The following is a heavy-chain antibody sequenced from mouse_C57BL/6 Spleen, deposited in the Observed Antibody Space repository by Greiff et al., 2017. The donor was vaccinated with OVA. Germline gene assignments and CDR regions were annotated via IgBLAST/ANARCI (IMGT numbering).Heavy chain of an antibody. CDR3: ARNGIYYGNYAAMDY. V-gene: IGHV2-2*01. J-gene: IGHJ4*01. CDR2: IWSGGST. CDR1: GFSLTSYG. Sequence: VQLQESGPGLVQPSQRLSITCTVSGFSLTSYGVHWVRQSPGKGLEWLGVIWSGGSTDYNAAFISRLSISKDNSKSQVFFKMNSLQADDTAIYYCARNGIYYGNYAAMDYWGQGTSVTVSS. D-gene: IGHD2-1*01.